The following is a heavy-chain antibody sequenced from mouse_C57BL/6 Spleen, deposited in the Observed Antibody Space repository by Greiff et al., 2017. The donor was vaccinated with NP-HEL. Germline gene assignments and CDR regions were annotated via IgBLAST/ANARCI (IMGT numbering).Heavy chain of an antibody. CDR1: GYTFTGYW. CDR3: ARLNYYGSSYDYYAMDY. CDR2: ILPGSGST. J-gene: IGHJ4*01. V-gene: IGHV1-9*01. Sequence: VQLQQSGAELMKPGASVKLSCKATGYTFTGYWIEWVKQRPGHGLEWIGEILPGSGSTNYNEKFKGKATFTADTSSNTAYMQLSSLTTEDSAIYYCARLNYYGSSYDYYAMDYWGQGTSVTVSS. D-gene: IGHD1-1*01.